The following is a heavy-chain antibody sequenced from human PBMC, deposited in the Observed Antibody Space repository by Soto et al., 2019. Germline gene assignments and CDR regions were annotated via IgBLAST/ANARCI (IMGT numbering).Heavy chain of an antibody. CDR1: GFTFSSYA. CDR3: ARDSHYGDYDFYGMDV. Sequence: TGGSLRLSCAASGFTFSSYAMHWVRQAPGKGLEWVAVISYDGSNKYYADSVKGRFTISRDNSKNTLYLQMNSLRAEDTAVYYCARDSHYGDYDFYGMDVWGQGTTVTVSS. V-gene: IGHV3-30-3*01. CDR2: ISYDGSNK. J-gene: IGHJ6*02. D-gene: IGHD4-17*01.